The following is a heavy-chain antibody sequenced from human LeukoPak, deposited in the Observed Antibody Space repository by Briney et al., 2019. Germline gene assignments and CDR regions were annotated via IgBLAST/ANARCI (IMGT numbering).Heavy chain of an antibody. J-gene: IGHJ3*02. Sequence: VAAVKVSCKVSGYTLTELSMHWVRPAPGKGLEGMGGFDPEDGETIYAQKFQGTLTMTAHTSTDTAYMELSSLRSAHTAVSYCATDSYGSGSRTDAFNIWGQGTMATASS. CDR3: ATDSYGSGSRTDAFNI. D-gene: IGHD3-10*01. V-gene: IGHV1-24*01. CDR2: FDPEDGET. CDR1: GYTLTELS.